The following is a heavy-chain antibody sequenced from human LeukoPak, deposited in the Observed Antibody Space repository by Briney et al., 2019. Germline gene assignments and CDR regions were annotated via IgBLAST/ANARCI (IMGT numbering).Heavy chain of an antibody. Sequence: GASVKVSCKASGYTFTGYYMHWVRQAPGQGLEWMGWINPNSGGTNYAQKLQGRVTMTTDTSTSTAYMELRSLRSDDTAVYYCAREGGIVATTFWFDPWGQGTLVTVSS. CDR2: INPNSGGT. J-gene: IGHJ5*02. CDR3: AREGGIVATTFWFDP. D-gene: IGHD5-12*01. CDR1: GYTFTGYY. V-gene: IGHV1-2*02.